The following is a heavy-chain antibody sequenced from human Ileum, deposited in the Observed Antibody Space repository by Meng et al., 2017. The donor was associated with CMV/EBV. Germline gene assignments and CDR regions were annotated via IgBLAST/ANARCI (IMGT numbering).Heavy chain of an antibody. J-gene: IGHJ4*02. V-gene: IGHV6-1*01. D-gene: IGHD6-6*01. Sequence: QIQLHQSGTGLVKPSQTLSLTCDISGDSVSTNNVAWNWIRQSPLRGLEWLGRTAYRSKWDYEYSVSVKSRITISPDTSKNQFSLQLRSVTPEDTAVYYCARESELLRFDHWGQGTLVTVSS. CDR2: TAYRSKWDY. CDR3: ARESELLRFDH. CDR1: GDSVSTNNVA.